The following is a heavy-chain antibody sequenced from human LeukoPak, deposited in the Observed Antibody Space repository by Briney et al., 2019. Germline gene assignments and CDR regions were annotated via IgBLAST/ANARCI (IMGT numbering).Heavy chain of an antibody. CDR3: ATVYYDSSGYYSFDY. D-gene: IGHD3-22*01. J-gene: IGHJ4*02. CDR1: GGTFSSYA. CDR2: INAGNGNI. Sequence: ASVKVSCKASGGTFSSYAISWVRQAPGQGLEWMGWINAGNGNIKYSQKFQGRVTITGDTSASTAYMELSSLRSEDTAVYYCATVYYDSSGYYSFDYWGQGTLVTVSS. V-gene: IGHV1-3*01.